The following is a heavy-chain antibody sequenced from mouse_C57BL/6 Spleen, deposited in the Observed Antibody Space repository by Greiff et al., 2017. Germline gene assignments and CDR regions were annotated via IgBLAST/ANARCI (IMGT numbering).Heavy chain of an antibody. V-gene: IGHV1-54*01. CDR2: INPGSGGT. D-gene: IGHD1-1*01. J-gene: IGHJ2*01. CDR1: GYAFTNYL. CDR3: ARDYYYGSSFLYFDY. Sequence: VQLQESGAELVRPGTSVTVSCKASGYAFTNYLLEWVKQRPGQGLEWIGVINPGSGGTNYNEKFKGKATLTADKSSSTAYMQLSSLTSEDSAVYFCARDYYYGSSFLYFDYWGQGTTLTVSS.